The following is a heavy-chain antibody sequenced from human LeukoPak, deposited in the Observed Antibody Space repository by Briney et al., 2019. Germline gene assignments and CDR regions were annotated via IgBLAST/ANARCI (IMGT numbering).Heavy chain of an antibody. D-gene: IGHD2-2*01. V-gene: IGHV1-18*01. J-gene: IGHJ6*03. Sequence: GASVKVSCKASGYTFTSCGISWVRQAPGQGLEWMGWISAYNGNTNYAQKLQGRVTMTTDTSTSTAYMELRSLRSDDTAVYYCARDSETPYCSSTSCDYYYYMDVWGKGTTVTVSS. CDR3: ARDSETPYCSSTSCDYYYYMDV. CDR1: GYTFTSCG. CDR2: ISAYNGNT.